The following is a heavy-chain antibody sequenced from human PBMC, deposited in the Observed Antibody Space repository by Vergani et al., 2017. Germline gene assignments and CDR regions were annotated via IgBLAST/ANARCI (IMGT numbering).Heavy chain of an antibody. J-gene: IGHJ6*03. CDR1: GGSFSGYY. CDR3: ARGRCIAARPPSSRSCYYYYYVDV. CDR2: INHSGST. V-gene: IGHV4-34*01. Sequence: QVQLQQWGAGLLKPSETLSLTCAVYGGSFSGYYWSWIGQPRAKGLEWIGEINHSGSTNYNPSLKSRVTISVDTSKNQFSLKLSSVTAADTAVYYCARGRCIAARPPSSRSCYYYYYVDVWAKGTTVTVSS. D-gene: IGHD6-6*01.